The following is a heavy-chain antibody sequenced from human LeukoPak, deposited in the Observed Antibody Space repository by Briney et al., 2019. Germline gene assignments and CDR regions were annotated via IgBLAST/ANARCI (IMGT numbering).Heavy chain of an antibody. CDR1: GFTVSSNY. J-gene: IGHJ3*02. V-gene: IGHV3-53*01. Sequence: GGSLRLSCAASGFTVSSNYMGWVRQAPGKGLEWVSVIYSGGSTYYADSVKGRFTISRDNSKNTLYLQMNRLRAEDTAVCYCARDARTYYYDSSRAFDIWGQGTMVTVSS. CDR2: IYSGGST. D-gene: IGHD3-22*01. CDR3: ARDARTYYYDSSRAFDI.